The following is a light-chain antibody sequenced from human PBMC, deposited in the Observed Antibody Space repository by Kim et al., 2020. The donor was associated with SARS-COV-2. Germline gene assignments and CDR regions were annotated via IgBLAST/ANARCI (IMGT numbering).Light chain of an antibody. CDR2: IAS. V-gene: IGKV3-20*01. CDR1: RRVTSNY. CDR3: HQYGSPPST. J-gene: IGKJ5*01. Sequence: SPGQQATLDCRASRRVTSNYLAWYQQKPGQAPRLLIYIASSRATGIPDRFSGSGSGTEFTLTINRLEPEDFAVYYCHQYGSPPSTFGQGTRLEIK.